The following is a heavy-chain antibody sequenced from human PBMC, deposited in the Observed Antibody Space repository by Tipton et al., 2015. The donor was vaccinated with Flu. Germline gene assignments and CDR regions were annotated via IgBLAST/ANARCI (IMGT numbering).Heavy chain of an antibody. Sequence: GSLRLSCTVSGASISSRSYYWGWIRQPPGKGLEWIGCIYSSGSTYYNPSLKSRVTISLDTSKNQFSLKLSSVTAADTAVYYFAREKDSSGSEYFQHWGQGTLVTVSS. J-gene: IGHJ1*01. CDR1: GASISSRSYY. CDR3: AREKDSSGSEYFQH. CDR2: IYSSGST. V-gene: IGHV4-39*07. D-gene: IGHD6-19*01.